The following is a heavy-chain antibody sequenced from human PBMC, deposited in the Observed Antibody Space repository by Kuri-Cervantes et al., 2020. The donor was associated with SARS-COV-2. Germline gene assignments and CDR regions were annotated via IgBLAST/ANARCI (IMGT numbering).Heavy chain of an antibody. V-gene: IGHV3-21*01. J-gene: IGHJ4*02. CDR1: GFTFSSNR. CDR3: ARDSSGYYRLDY. CDR2: ISSSSIYI. D-gene: IGHD3-22*01. Sequence: GGSLRLSCAASGFTFSSNRMNWVRQAPGKGLGWVSSISSSSIYIYYADSVKDRFTISRDNAKNSLYLQMNSLRAEDTAVYLCARDSSGYYRLDYWGQGTLVTVSS.